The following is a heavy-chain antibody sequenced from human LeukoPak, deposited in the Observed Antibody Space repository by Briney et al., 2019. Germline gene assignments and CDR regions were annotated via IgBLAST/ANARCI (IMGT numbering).Heavy chain of an antibody. J-gene: IGHJ4*02. V-gene: IGHV3-30*04. CDR2: ISYDGSNK. Sequence: GALRLSCAASGFTFSSYAMSWVRQAPGKGLEWVAVISYDGSNKYYADSVKGRFTISRDNSKNTLYLQMNSLRAEDTAVYYCARGDIVATIGLVDYWGQGTLVTVSS. D-gene: IGHD5-12*01. CDR3: ARGDIVATIGLVDY. CDR1: GFTFSSYA.